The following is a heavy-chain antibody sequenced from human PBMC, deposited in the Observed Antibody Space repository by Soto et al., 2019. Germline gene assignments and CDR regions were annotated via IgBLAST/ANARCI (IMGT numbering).Heavy chain of an antibody. CDR3: AREVVGATTKTGMRIDY. CDR1: GDSISSSRYS. D-gene: IGHD1-26*01. Sequence: SETLSLTCTVSGDSISSSRYSWGWIRQPPGKGLEWIGSIYYSGSTYYNPSLKSRVTISVDTSKNQFSLKLSSVTAADTAVYYCAREVVGATTKTGMRIDYWSQGTLVTVSS. J-gene: IGHJ4*02. V-gene: IGHV4-39*02. CDR2: IYYSGST.